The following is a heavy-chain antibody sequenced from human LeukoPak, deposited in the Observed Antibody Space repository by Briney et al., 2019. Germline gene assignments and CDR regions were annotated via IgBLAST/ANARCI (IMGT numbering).Heavy chain of an antibody. CDR1: GYTFTSYG. J-gene: IGHJ5*02. D-gene: IGHD3-10*01. Sequence: ASVEVSCKASGYTFTSYGISWVRQAPGQGLEWMGWISAYNGNTNYAQKLQGRVTMTTDTSTSTAYMELRSLRSDDTAVYYCARACYYGSGSYYSWFDPWGQGTLVTVSS. CDR3: ARACYYGSGSYYSWFDP. V-gene: IGHV1-18*01. CDR2: ISAYNGNT.